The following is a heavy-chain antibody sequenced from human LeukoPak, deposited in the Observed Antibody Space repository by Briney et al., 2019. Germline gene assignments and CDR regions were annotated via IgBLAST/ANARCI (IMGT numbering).Heavy chain of an antibody. D-gene: IGHD2-15*01. CDR3: ARGDYCSGGSCYSPPFDY. Sequence: SETLSLTCAVYGGSFSGYYWSWIRQPPGKGLEWIGEINHSGSTNYNPSLKSRVTISVDTSKNQFSLKLSSATAADTAVYYCARGDYCSGGSCYSPPFDYWGQGTLVTVSS. J-gene: IGHJ4*02. CDR2: INHSGST. CDR1: GGSFSGYY. V-gene: IGHV4-34*01.